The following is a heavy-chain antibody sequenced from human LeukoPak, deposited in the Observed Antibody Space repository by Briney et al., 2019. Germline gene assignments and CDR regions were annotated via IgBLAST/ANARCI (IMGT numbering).Heavy chain of an antibody. CDR3: AKDTYRSARYGMDV. D-gene: IGHD2/OR15-2a*01. CDR2: ISYDGSNK. CDR1: GFTFSSYG. V-gene: IGHV3-30*18. Sequence: GGSLRLSCAASGFTFSSYGMHWVRQAPGKGLEWAAVISYDGSNKYYADSVKGRFTISRDNSKNTLYLQMNSLRAEDTAVYYCAKDTYRSARYGMDVWGQGTTVTVSS. J-gene: IGHJ6*02.